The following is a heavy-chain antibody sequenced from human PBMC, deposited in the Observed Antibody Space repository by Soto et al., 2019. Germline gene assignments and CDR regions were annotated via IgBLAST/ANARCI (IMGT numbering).Heavy chain of an antibody. CDR2: INADYGNT. CDR1: GYTFYSHS. CDR3: VRCIQGDYYYGMDV. D-gene: IGHD5-18*01. V-gene: IGHV1-18*01. J-gene: IGHJ6*02. Sequence: QAQLVQSGAEVRKPGASVKVSCKASGYTFYSHSISWVRQAPGQGLEWMGRINADYGNTQYAQKFRGRVTMTTDTSTTTVYMELTNLRSDDTAVYYCVRCIQGDYYYGMDVWGQGTTVTVSS.